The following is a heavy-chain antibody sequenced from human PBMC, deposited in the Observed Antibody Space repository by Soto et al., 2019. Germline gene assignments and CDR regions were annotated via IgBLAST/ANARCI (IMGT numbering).Heavy chain of an antibody. Sequence: PEGSLRRSCAASGCTFSSYSMNWVRQAPGKGLEWVSSISSSSSYIYYADSVKGRFTISRDNAKNSLYLQMNSLRAEDTAVYYCARDLPSIAALFDPWGQGTLVTVSS. D-gene: IGHD6-6*01. V-gene: IGHV3-21*01. CDR1: GCTFSSYS. CDR3: ARDLPSIAALFDP. J-gene: IGHJ5*02. CDR2: ISSSSSYI.